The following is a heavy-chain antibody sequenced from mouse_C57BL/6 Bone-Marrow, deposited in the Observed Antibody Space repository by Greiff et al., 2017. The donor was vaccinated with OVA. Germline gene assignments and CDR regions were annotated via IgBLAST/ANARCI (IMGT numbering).Heavy chain of an antibody. CDR1: GFTFSSYA. V-gene: IGHV5-9-1*02. J-gene: IGHJ4*01. D-gene: IGHD2-1*01. CDR3: TRLLYAMDY. CDR2: ISSGGDYI. Sequence: EVKLVESGAGLVKPGGSLKLSCAASGFTFSSYAMSWVRQTPEKRLEWVAYISSGGDYIYYADTVKGRFTISRDNARNTLYLQMISMKSEDTAMYYCTRLLYAMDYWGQGTSVTVSS.